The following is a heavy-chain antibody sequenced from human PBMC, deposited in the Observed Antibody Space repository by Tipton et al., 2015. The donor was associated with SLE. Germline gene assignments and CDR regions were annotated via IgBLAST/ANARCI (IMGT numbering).Heavy chain of an antibody. D-gene: IGHD3-3*01. CDR2: IYYSGST. V-gene: IGHV4-30-4*01. CDR1: GGSIRSGDPY. J-gene: IGHJ4*02. Sequence: TLSLTCTVSGGSIRSGDPYWSWIRQPPGKGLEWIGYIYYSGSTYYNPSLKSRVSISVDTSRNQISLRLRSVTAADTAVYYCATARIFGVPTWGRGTLVIVSS. CDR3: ATARIFGVPT.